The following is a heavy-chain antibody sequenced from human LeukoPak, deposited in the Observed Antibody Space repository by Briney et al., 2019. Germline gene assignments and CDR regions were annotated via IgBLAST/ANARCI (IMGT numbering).Heavy chain of an antibody. J-gene: IGHJ5*02. CDR3: ARDGISGSDR. CDR1: GFTFSSYS. CDR2: ISSSSSTI. V-gene: IGHV3-48*01. Sequence: QPGGSLRLSCAASGFTFSSYSMNWVRQAPGKGLEWVSYISSSSSTIYYADSVKGRFTISRDNAKNSLYLQMNSLRAEDTAVYYCARDGISGSDRWGQGTLVTVSS. D-gene: IGHD6-19*01.